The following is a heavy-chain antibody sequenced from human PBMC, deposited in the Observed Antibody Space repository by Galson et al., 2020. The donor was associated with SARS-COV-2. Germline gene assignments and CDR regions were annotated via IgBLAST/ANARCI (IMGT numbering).Heavy chain of an antibody. V-gene: IGHV2-5*02. Sequence: SGPTLVKPTQTLTLTCTFSGFPLSTSRAAVDWTRQPPGKALEWLALLYSDPNKRYSPSLNSRLTTTKDTSKNQVVLTRTNMDPVDTATYYCVRNFLWFGELFDYWGQGTLVTVSS. CDR1: GFPLSTSRAA. CDR2: LYSDPNK. D-gene: IGHD3-10*01. J-gene: IGHJ4*02. CDR3: VRNFLWFGELFDY.